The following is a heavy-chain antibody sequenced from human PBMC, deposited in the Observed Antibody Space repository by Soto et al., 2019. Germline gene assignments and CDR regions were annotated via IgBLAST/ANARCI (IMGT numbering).Heavy chain of an antibody. CDR2: INRDSTVI. Sequence: EEQLVESGGGLVQPGGSLRLSCAASGFSFSTHYMNWVRQSPGKGLEWVSSINRDSTVIYYADSVKGRFTISRDNARNSLSLQMYSLRAEDTAVYYCLNGDYYVGPGTLVTVSS. J-gene: IGHJ4*02. CDR3: LNGDYY. V-gene: IGHV3-48*01. D-gene: IGHD3-16*01. CDR1: GFSFSTHY.